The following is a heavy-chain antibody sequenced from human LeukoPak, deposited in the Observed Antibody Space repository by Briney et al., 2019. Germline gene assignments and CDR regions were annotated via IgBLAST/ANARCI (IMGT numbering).Heavy chain of an antibody. Sequence: GASVTVSCKASGYTFTSSGISWVRQAPGQGLEWMGWISPYNGQTNYAQKLQGRVTMTTDTSTSTAYMELRSLRSDDTAVYYCARGLGATTSADFDYWGQGTLVTVSS. J-gene: IGHJ4*02. V-gene: IGHV1-18*01. D-gene: IGHD1-26*01. CDR3: ARGLGATTSADFDY. CDR1: GYTFTSSG. CDR2: ISPYNGQT.